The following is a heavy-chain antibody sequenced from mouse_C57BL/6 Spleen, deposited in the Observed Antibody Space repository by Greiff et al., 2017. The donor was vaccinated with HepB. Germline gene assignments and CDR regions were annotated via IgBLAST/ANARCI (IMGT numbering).Heavy chain of an antibody. CDR1: GYSITSGYY. D-gene: IGHD2-4*01. Sequence: EVQLQESGPGLVKPSQSLSLTCSVTGYSITSGYYWNWIRQFPGNKLEWMGYISYDGINNYNPSLKNRISLTRDTSKNQFFLKLNSVTTEDTATYYCARALYDYDVPWFAYWGQGTLVTVSA. CDR2: ISYDGIN. V-gene: IGHV3-6*01. J-gene: IGHJ3*01. CDR3: ARALYDYDVPWFAY.